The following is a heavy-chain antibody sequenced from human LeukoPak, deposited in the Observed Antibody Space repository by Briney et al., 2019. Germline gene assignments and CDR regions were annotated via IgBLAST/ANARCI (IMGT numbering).Heavy chain of an antibody. Sequence: KTSETLSLTCGVSGGSFTTYYWTWVRQPPGMGLEWIGEINHSGGIPYNPSLERRVTISEDKSLNQFSLTLSSVTAADTAVYSCIHSSGFRMGVYWGQGTLVTVSS. CDR2: INHSGGI. CDR1: GGSFTTYY. D-gene: IGHD3-22*01. J-gene: IGHJ4*02. CDR3: IHSSGFRMGVY. V-gene: IGHV4-34*01.